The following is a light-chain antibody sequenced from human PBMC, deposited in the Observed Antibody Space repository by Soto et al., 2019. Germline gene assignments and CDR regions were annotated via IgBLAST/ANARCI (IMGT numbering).Light chain of an antibody. Sequence: QSVLTQPPSASGTPGQRVTISCSGSSSDIGSNVVNWYRQLPGTAPKLLIYTSDQRPSGVPDRFSGSKSGTSASLAISWLRSEDEADYYCAAWDDSLNGPVFGGGTKLTVL. CDR2: TSD. CDR1: SSDIGSNV. CDR3: AAWDDSLNGPV. J-gene: IGLJ3*02. V-gene: IGLV1-44*01.